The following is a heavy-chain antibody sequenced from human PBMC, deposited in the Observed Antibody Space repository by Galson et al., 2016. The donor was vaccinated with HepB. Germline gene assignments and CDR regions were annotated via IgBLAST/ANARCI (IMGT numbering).Heavy chain of an antibody. D-gene: IGHD3-22*01. Sequence: SLRLSCAASGFTFSNYAMHWVRQAPGKGLEWVAAISYDGSKKYDADSVKGRFTISRDNSKNTLYLQMSNMRTEDTAVYYCARLPTYYDSFPSRANWGQGTWSASRQ. V-gene: IGHV3-30*14. CDR2: ISYDGSKK. J-gene: IGHJ4*02. CDR3: ARLPTYYDSFPSRAN. CDR1: GFTFSNYA.